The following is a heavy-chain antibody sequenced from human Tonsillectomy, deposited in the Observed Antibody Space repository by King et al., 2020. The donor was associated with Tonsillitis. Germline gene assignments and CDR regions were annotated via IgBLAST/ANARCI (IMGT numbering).Heavy chain of an antibody. J-gene: IGHJ4*02. CDR3: ARNFDL. V-gene: IGHV4-4*02. CDR2: ISYSGGT. Sequence: VQLQESGPGLVKPSGTLSLTCAVSGGSISSGEWWSWVRQPPGKGLEWIAEISYSGGTSYKSSLKSRVTISLDKSESQVSLRLTSVTAADTAVYYCARNFDLWGQGTLVTVSS. CDR1: GGSISSGEW.